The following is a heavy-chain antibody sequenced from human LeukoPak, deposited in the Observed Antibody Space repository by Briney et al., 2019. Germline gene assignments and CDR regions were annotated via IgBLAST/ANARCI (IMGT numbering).Heavy chain of an antibody. Sequence: GGSLRLSCAASGFTFSSYWMHWVRQAPGKGLVWVSRIISDGSSTAYADSVKGRFTISRDNAKNTLFLQMNSLRAEDTGVYYCARDGDSTVDFEYWGQGSLVTVSS. V-gene: IGHV3-74*01. CDR1: GFTFSSYW. CDR3: ARDGDSTVDFEY. D-gene: IGHD4-23*01. CDR2: IISDGSST. J-gene: IGHJ4*02.